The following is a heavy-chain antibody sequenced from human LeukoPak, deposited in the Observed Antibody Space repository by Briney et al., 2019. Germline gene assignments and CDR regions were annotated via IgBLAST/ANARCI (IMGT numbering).Heavy chain of an antibody. V-gene: IGHV1-2*02. J-gene: IGHJ1*01. D-gene: IGHD5-24*01. CDR3: ARDLRMATIIDHTQQ. CDR2: IIPNSGDK. CDR1: GYTFTGYY. Sequence: EASVKVSCKASGYTFTGYYMHWVRQAPGQGLEWMGCIIPNSGDKKYAQKFQGRFTVTRDTAISTVYMELTRLRSDDTDVYYCARDLRMATIIDHTQQWGQGTLVTVSS.